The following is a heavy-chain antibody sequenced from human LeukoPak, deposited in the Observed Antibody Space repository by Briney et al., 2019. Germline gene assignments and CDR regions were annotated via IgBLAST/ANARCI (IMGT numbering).Heavy chain of an antibody. CDR1: GYIFIHYY. J-gene: IGHJ4*02. CDR3: ARYRVLAVASLDY. V-gene: IGHV1-46*01. CDR2: INPSGGST. D-gene: IGHD6-19*01. Sequence: GSAVKVSCKASGYIFIHYYIHWVRQAPGQGLEWMAIINPSGGSTTYAHTFHGRGTMTTDTSTSTVYLEVNSLRSADTAVYYCARYRVLAVASLDYWGQGTLVTASS.